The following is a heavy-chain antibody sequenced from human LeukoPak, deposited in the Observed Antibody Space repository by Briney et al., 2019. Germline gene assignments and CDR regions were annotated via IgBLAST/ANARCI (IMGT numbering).Heavy chain of an antibody. CDR1: GGSISSYY. CDR3: AREPATGDRAAFDI. Sequence: SETLSLTCTVSGGSISSYYWSWIRQPPGKGLEWIGYIYYSGSTNYNPSLKSRVTISVDTSKNQFSPKLSSVTAADTAVYYCAREPATGDRAAFDIWGQGTMVTVSS. V-gene: IGHV4-59*01. CDR2: IYYSGST. D-gene: IGHD7-27*01. J-gene: IGHJ3*02.